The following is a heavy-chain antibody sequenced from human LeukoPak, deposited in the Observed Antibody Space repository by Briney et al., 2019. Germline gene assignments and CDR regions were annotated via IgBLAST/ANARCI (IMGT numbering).Heavy chain of an antibody. D-gene: IGHD3-9*01. CDR3: ARDQYDILTGYRHDAFDI. CDR2: ISSSSSYT. Sequence: GGSLRLSCAASGFTLSDYYMSWIRQAPGKGLEWVSYISSSSSYTNYADFVKGRFTISRDNAKNSLYLQMNSLRAEDTAVYYCARDQYDILTGYRHDAFDIWGQGTMVTVSS. J-gene: IGHJ3*02. V-gene: IGHV3-11*06. CDR1: GFTLSDYY.